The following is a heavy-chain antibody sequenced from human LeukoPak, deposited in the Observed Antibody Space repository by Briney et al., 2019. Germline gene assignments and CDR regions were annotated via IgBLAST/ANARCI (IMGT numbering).Heavy chain of an antibody. D-gene: IGHD2-2*01. V-gene: IGHV3-7*01. Sequence: GGSLRLSCATSGFTFSSYWMSWVRRAPGKGLEWVANIKQDGSQIFYVDSVKGRFTISRDTAKNSLSLQMNSLRAEDTAVYYCAREYCSGTSCYGYFDYWGQGTLVTVSS. CDR1: GFTFSSYW. CDR2: IKQDGSQI. J-gene: IGHJ4*02. CDR3: AREYCSGTSCYGYFDY.